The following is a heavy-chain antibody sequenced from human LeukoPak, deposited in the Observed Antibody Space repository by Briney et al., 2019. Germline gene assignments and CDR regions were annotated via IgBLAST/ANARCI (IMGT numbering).Heavy chain of an antibody. V-gene: IGHV3-64*04. CDR1: GFTFSSYA. J-gene: IGHJ4*02. Sequence: TGGSLRLSCSASGFTFSSYAMHWVRQAPGKGLEYVSAISSNGGSTYYADSVKGRFTISRDNSKNTLYLQMNSLRAEDTAVYYCARGSYSSGWDYFDYWGQGTLVTVSS. CDR3: ARGSYSSGWDYFDY. CDR2: ISSNGGST. D-gene: IGHD6-19*01.